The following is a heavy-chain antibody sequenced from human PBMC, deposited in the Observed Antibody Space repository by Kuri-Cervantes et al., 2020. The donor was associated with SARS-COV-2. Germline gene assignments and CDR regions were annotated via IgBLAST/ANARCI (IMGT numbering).Heavy chain of an antibody. D-gene: IGHD3-10*01. CDR2: IDPNSGGT. CDR3: AAGLLWFGHWGYGMDV. J-gene: IGHJ6*02. CDR1: GYTFTGYY. V-gene: IGHV1-2*04. Sequence: GESLKISCKASGYTFTGYYMHWVRQAPGQGLEWMGWIDPNSGGTNYAQKFQGWVTMTRDTSISTAYMELSRLRSDDTAVYYCAAGLLWFGHWGYGMDVWGQGTTVTVSS.